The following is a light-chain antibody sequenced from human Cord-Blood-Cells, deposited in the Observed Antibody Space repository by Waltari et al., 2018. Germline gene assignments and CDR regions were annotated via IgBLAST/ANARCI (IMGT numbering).Light chain of an antibody. CDR2: QDS. J-gene: IGLJ2*01. CDR3: QAWDSSNVV. V-gene: IGLV3-1*01. Sequence: SYELTQPPSVSVSPGQTASITCPGHKLGDKYACWYQQKPGQSPVLVIYQDSKRPSGIPERFSGSNSGNTATLTISGTQAMDEADYYCQAWDSSNVVFGGGTKLTVL. CDR1: KLGDKY.